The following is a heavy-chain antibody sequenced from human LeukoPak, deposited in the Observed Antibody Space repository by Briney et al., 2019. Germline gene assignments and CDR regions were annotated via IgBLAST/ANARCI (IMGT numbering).Heavy chain of an antibody. CDR3: ARGFFVLRYFDWPIDY. D-gene: IGHD3-9*01. J-gene: IGHJ4*02. Sequence: ASVKVSCKASGDTFSSYAISWVRQAPGQGLEWMGVIIPIFGSTNDAQKFQGRVTITADESTSTAYMELSSLRSEDTAVYYCARGFFVLRYFDWPIDYWGQGTLVTVSS. CDR2: IIPIFGST. V-gene: IGHV1-69*13. CDR1: GDTFSSYA.